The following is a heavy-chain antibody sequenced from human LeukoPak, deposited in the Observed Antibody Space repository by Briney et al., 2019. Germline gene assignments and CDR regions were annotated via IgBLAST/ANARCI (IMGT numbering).Heavy chain of an antibody. V-gene: IGHV4-59*01. CDR1: GGSISSYY. J-gene: IGHJ6*03. CDR2: IYYSGST. Sequence: TSETLSLTCTVSGGSISSYYWSWIRQPPGKGLEWIGYIYYSGSTNYNPSLKSRVTISVDTSKNQFSLKLSSVTAADTAVYYCAREATPTRDYYYYYYYMDVWGKGTTVTVSS. CDR3: AREATPTRDYYYYYYYMDV.